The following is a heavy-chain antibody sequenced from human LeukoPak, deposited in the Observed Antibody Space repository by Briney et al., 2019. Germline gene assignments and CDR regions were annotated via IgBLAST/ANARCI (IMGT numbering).Heavy chain of an antibody. CDR3: ARGSTSDWPLDH. J-gene: IGHJ4*02. CDR1: GFTFTSSA. D-gene: IGHD1-26*01. CDR2: IVVGSGNT. V-gene: IGHV1-58*01. Sequence: ASVKVSCKASGFTFTSSAVQWVRQARGQRLEWIGWIVVGSGNTNYAQKFQERVTITRDMSTSTAYIELRSLRSEDTAMYYCARGSTSDWPLDHWGQETLVTISS.